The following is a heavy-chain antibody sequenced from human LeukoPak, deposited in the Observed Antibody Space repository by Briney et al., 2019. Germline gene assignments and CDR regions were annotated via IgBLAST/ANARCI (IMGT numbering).Heavy chain of an antibody. Sequence: PGGSLRLSCAASGFTFSSHAMSWVRQAPGKGLEWVSAIRGSGGSTYYADSVKGRFTISRDNSKNTLYLQMNSLRAEDTAVYYCAKDHGGLGGYCYGADYWGQGTLVTVSS. J-gene: IGHJ4*02. V-gene: IGHV3-23*01. CDR1: GFTFSSHA. CDR3: AKDHGGLGGYCYGADY. D-gene: IGHD5-18*01. CDR2: IRGSGGST.